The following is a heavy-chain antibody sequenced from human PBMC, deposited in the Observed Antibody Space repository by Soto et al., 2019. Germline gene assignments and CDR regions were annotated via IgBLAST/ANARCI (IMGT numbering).Heavy chain of an antibody. D-gene: IGHD1-1*01. J-gene: IGHJ4*02. Sequence: QVQLQESGPGLVKPSETLSLTCAVSGGSISSYYWGWIRQPPGKGLEWMGYISYSGSTNYNPSLKSRVTISTATTKNQLSLKLTSVTAADTAVYHCARGYATTWYTYYFDYWGQGTLVTVSS. CDR1: GGSISSYY. V-gene: IGHV4-59*08. CDR2: ISYSGST. CDR3: ARGYATTWYTYYFDY.